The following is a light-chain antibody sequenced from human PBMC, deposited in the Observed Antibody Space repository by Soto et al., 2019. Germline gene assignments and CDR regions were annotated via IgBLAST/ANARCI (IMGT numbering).Light chain of an antibody. CDR2: GAS. CDR1: QSVSSN. V-gene: IGKV3-15*01. J-gene: IGKJ1*01. Sequence: EIVVTQSPATLSVSPGERATLSCRASQSVSSNLAWYQQKPGQAPRLLIYGASTRATGIPARFSGSGYGTEFTLTISSLQSEDFAVYYCQQYNNWPSWTFGQGTKVDIK. CDR3: QQYNNWPSWT.